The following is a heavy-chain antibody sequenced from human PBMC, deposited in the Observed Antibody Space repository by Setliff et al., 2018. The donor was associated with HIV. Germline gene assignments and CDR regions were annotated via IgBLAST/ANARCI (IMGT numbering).Heavy chain of an antibody. CDR2: ISHSGNT. D-gene: IGHD1-26*01. Sequence: SETLSLTCGVSGYSMSSGYYWGWIRQPPGKGLEWIGCISHSGNTNFNPSLNSRVTISVDTSKNQFSLRLTSVTAADTAIYYCARSTVGAGTSFPWGRGILVTVSS. CDR1: GYSMSSGYY. CDR3: ARSTVGAGTSFP. V-gene: IGHV4-38-2*01. J-gene: IGHJ5*02.